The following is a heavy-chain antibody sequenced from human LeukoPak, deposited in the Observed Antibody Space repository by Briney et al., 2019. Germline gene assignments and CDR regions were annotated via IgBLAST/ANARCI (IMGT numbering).Heavy chain of an antibody. CDR1: GGSVNSGDYY. V-gene: IGHV4-30-4*01. Sequence: SETLSLTCTVSGGSVNSGDYYWSWIRQPPGKGLEWIGYIYYSGNTYYNPSLESRLTITLDTSKNQFSPKLSSVTAADTAVYYCARLLWFGEGGHGVDVWGQGTTVAVSS. J-gene: IGHJ6*02. CDR2: IYYSGNT. CDR3: ARLLWFGEGGHGVDV. D-gene: IGHD3-10*01.